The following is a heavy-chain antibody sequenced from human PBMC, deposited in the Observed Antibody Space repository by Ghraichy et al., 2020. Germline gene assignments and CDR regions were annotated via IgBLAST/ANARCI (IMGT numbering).Heavy chain of an antibody. CDR3: ARDQVVVVPAAIGTNPPPDYYYYYGMDV. D-gene: IGHD2-2*02. Sequence: SETLSLTCTVSGGSISSGGYYWSWIRQHPGKGLEWIGYIYYSGSTYYNPSLKSRVTISVDTSKNQFSLKLSSVTAADTAVYYCARDQVVVVPAAIGTNPPPDYYYYYGMDVWGQGTTVTVSS. V-gene: IGHV4-31*03. CDR2: IYYSGST. CDR1: GGSISSGGYY. J-gene: IGHJ6*02.